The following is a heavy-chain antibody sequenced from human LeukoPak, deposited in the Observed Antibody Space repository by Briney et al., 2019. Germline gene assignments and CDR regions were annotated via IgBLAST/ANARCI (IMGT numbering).Heavy chain of an antibody. J-gene: IGHJ4*02. Sequence: SVKVSCKASGGTFSSYTISWVRQAPGQGLEWMGRIIPILGIANYAQKFQGRVTITADKSTSTAYMELSSLRVEDTAVYYCAKINYYDSSGYYLGLDYWGQGTLVTVSS. V-gene: IGHV1-69*02. CDR3: AKINYYDSSGYYLGLDY. D-gene: IGHD3-22*01. CDR2: IIPILGIA. CDR1: GGTFSSYT.